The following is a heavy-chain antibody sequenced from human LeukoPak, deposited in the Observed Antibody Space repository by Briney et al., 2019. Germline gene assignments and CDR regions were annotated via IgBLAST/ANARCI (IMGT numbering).Heavy chain of an antibody. J-gene: IGHJ4*02. D-gene: IGHD3-16*01. CDR2: ISYDGSNK. V-gene: IGHV3-30-3*01. CDR1: GFTFSSYA. CDR3: ARDGGYYFDY. Sequence: GGSLRLSCAASGFTFSSYAMHWVRQAPGKGLEWVAVISYDGSNKYYADSVKGRFTISRDNSKNTLYLQMNSLRAEDTAVYYCARDGGYYFDYWGQGTLVTVSS.